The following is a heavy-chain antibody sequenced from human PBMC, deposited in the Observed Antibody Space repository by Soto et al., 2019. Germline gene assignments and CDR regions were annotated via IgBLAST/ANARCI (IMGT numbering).Heavy chain of an antibody. CDR1: GFTLTSFG. D-gene: IGHD1-1*01. CDR3: AKDLREMATTTPDY. J-gene: IGHJ4*02. Sequence: QVHLVESGGGVVQPGRSLRLSCAASGFTLTSFGIHWVGQAPGKGLELVAVISYEGIDENYADSVKGRFSISRDKSKNTVYLQMNSLRGEDTAVYYCAKDLREMATTTPDYWSQGTLVTVSS. CDR2: ISYEGIDE. V-gene: IGHV3-30*18.